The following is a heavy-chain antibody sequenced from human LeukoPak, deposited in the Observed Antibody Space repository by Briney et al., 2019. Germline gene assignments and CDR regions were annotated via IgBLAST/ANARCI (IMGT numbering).Heavy chain of an antibody. D-gene: IGHD3-22*01. V-gene: IGHV3-30-3*01. Sequence: GGSLRLSCTASGFTLSRHAMHWVRQAPGKGLEWLLVISYDGSNQYYADSVKGRFTISRDNSKNTLYLQMNSLRAEDTAVYYCAKDQYYYDNSVYQGALDIWGQGTLVTVSS. CDR2: ISYDGSNQ. CDR1: GFTLSRHA. CDR3: AKDQYYYDNSVYQGALDI. J-gene: IGHJ3*02.